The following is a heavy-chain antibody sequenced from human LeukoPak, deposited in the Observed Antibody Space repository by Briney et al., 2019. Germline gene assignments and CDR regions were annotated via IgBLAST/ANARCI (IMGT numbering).Heavy chain of an antibody. Sequence: PGGSLRLSCAASGFTFSNAWMSWVRQAPGKGLEWVGRIKSKTDGGTTDYAAPVKGRFTISRDDSKNTLYLQMNSLKTEDTAVYYCTTEFSVYCSGGSCYYWGQGTLVTVSS. CDR3: TTEFSVYCSGGSCYY. CDR2: IKSKTDGGTT. J-gene: IGHJ4*02. D-gene: IGHD2-15*01. CDR1: GFTFSNAW. V-gene: IGHV3-15*01.